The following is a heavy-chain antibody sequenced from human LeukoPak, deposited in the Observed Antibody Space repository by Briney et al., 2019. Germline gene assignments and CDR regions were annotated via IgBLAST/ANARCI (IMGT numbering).Heavy chain of an antibody. Sequence: PGRSLRLSCAASGFTFDDYAMHWVRQAPGKGLEWVSGISWNSGSIGYADSVKGRFTISRDNAKNPLYLQMNSLRAEDTALYYCAKDHDYGDYGVGGPDYWGQGTLVTVSS. D-gene: IGHD4-17*01. V-gene: IGHV3-9*01. J-gene: IGHJ4*02. CDR2: ISWNSGSI. CDR3: AKDHDYGDYGVGGPDY. CDR1: GFTFDDYA.